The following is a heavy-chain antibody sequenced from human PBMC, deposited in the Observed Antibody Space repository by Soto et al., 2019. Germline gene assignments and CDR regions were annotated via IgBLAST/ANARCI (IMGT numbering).Heavy chain of an antibody. J-gene: IGHJ4*02. D-gene: IGHD4-17*01. CDR2: INAGNGNT. CDR1: GYTFTSYA. Sequence: QVQLVQSWAEVKKPGASVKVSCKASGYTFTSYAMHWVRQAPGQRLEWMGWINAGNGNTKYSQKFQGRVTITRDTAASTAYMELSSLRSEDTAVYYCARDGHDYSDYFYWGQGTLVTVSS. V-gene: IGHV1-3*01. CDR3: ARDGHDYSDYFY.